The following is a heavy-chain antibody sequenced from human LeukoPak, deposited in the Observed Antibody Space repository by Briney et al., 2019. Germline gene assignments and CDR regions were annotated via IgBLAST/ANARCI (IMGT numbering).Heavy chain of an antibody. V-gene: IGHV3-11*04. Sequence: GGSLRLSCAASGFTFSDYYMSWIRQAPGKALEWVSYVSSGSSTIYYADSVKGRFTVSRDNAKKSLYLQTNSLRAEDTAVYYCARATYYTNYYGSGPRWMDVWGKGTTVTISS. CDR3: ARATYYTNYYGSGPRWMDV. CDR1: GFTFSDYY. D-gene: IGHD3-10*01. CDR2: VSSGSSTI. J-gene: IGHJ6*04.